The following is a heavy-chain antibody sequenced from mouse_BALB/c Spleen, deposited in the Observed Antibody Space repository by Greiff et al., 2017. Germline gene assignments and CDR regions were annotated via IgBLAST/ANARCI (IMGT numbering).Heavy chain of an antibody. D-gene: IGHD1-1*01. CDR2: IYPGDGDT. J-gene: IGHJ4*01. CDR1: GYTFTSYW. V-gene: IGHV1-87*01. CDR3: ARNDYGSSLDY. Sequence: QVHVKQSGAELARPGASVKLSCKASGYTFTSYWMQWVKQRPGQGLEWIGAIYPGDGDTRYTQKFKGKATLTADKSSSTAYMQLSSLASEDSAVYYCARNDYGSSLDYWGQGTSVTVSS.